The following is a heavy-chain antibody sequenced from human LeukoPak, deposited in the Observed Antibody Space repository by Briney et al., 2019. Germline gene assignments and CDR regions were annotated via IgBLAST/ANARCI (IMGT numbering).Heavy chain of an antibody. D-gene: IGHD1-26*01. CDR1: GFTVSSNY. J-gene: IGHJ5*02. CDR3: ARFGSGIPGWFDP. Sequence: GGSLRLSCAASGFTVSSNYMSWVRQAPGKGLEWVSVIYSGGSTYYADSVKGRFTISRDNSKNTLYLQMNSLRAEDTAVYYCARFGSGIPGWFDPWGQGTLVTVSS. CDR2: IYSGGST. V-gene: IGHV3-66*01.